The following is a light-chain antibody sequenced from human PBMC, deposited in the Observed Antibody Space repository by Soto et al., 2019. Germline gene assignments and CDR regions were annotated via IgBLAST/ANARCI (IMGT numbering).Light chain of an antibody. CDR1: SSDVGSYNL. V-gene: IGLV2-23*01. CDR3: CSYAGSSTVGV. Sequence: QSVLTQPASVSGSPGQSITISCTGTSSDVGSYNLVSWYQQHPGKAPKLMIYEGSKRPSGVSNRFSGSKSGNTASLTISGLQSEDEADYYCCSYAGSSTVGVFGGGTKVTVL. CDR2: EGS. J-gene: IGLJ2*01.